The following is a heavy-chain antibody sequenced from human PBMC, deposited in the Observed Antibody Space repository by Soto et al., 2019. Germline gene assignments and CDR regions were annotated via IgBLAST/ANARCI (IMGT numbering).Heavy chain of an antibody. J-gene: IGHJ6*02. CDR3: ARDRGGYGPPDV. CDR2: ISGSSGYT. D-gene: IGHD3-10*01. CDR1: GFSFSDSY. Sequence: QVQLVESGGGLVKPGGSLRLSCATSGFSFSDSYMSWVRQAPGKGLEWVACISGSSGYTGYADSVKGRFTISRDNAKNSRYLQMNSLRFEDTAVYYCARDRGGYGPPDVWGQGTTVTVSS. V-gene: IGHV3-11*06.